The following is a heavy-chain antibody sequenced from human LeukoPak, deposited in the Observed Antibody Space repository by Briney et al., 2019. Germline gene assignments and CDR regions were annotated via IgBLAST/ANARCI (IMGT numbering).Heavy chain of an antibody. J-gene: IGHJ4*02. CDR2: IYPDDSDT. CDR1: GYRFATYW. CDR3: ARVGMVRGEQHFDY. V-gene: IGHV5-51*01. D-gene: IGHD3-10*01. Sequence: GESLKISCKGSGYRFATYWIVWVRQMPGKGLEWMGIIYPDDSDTRYSPSFQGQVTISADKSISTAYLQWSSLKASDTAMYYCARVGMVRGEQHFDYWGQGTLVTVSS.